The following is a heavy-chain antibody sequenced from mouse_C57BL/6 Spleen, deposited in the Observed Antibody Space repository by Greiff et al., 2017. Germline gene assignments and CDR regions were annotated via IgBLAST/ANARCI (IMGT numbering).Heavy chain of an antibody. J-gene: IGHJ1*03. Sequence: QVQLQQPGAELVRPGSSVKLSCKASGYTFTSYWMDWVKQRPGQGLEWIGNIYPSDSETHYNQKFKDKATLTVDKSSSTAYMQLSSLTTEDSAIYYCARRQTTVVATEYCNVWGTGTTVTVAS. V-gene: IGHV1-61*01. D-gene: IGHD1-1*01. CDR1: GYTFTSYW. CDR2: IYPSDSET. CDR3: ARRQTTVVATEYCNV.